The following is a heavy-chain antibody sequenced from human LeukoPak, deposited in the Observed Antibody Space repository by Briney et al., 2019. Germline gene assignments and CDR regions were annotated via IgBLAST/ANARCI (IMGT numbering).Heavy chain of an antibody. CDR3: ASLTLDYGDLH. V-gene: IGHV4-34*01. Sequence: SETLSLTCAVYGGSFSGYYWSWIRQPPGKGLERIGTIYYSGSTYYNPSLKSRVTISVDRSKNQFSLKLSSVTAADTAMYYCASLTLDYGDLHWGQGTLVTVSS. J-gene: IGHJ4*02. D-gene: IGHD4-17*01. CDR1: GGSFSGYY. CDR2: IYYSGST.